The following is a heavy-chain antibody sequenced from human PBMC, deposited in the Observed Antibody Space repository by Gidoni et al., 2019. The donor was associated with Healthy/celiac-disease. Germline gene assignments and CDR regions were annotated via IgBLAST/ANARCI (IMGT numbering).Heavy chain of an antibody. J-gene: IGHJ6*02. Sequence: EVQLLESGGGLVQPGGSLRRSCAASGFTFSSYALSWFRQAPGKGLALVSAISGSGGSTYYADSVKGRFTISRDNSKNTLYLQMNSLRAEDTAVYYCAKVIGYCTNGVCPAYYYYGMDVWGQGTTVTVSS. CDR3: AKVIGYCTNGVCPAYYYYGMDV. CDR1: GFTFSSYA. V-gene: IGHV3-23*01. D-gene: IGHD2-8*01. CDR2: ISGSGGST.